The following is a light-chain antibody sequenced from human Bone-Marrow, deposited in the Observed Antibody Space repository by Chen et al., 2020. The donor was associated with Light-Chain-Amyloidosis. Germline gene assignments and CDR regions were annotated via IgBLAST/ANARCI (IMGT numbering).Light chain of an antibody. V-gene: IGLV3-21*02. Sequence: SYVLTQPSSVSVAPGQTSTLVCGGNNIGSTSLHWYQQTPGQAPLLVVYDDSDRPSGIPVRLSGSNSGNTATLTISRVEAGDEADYYCQVWDRSSDRPVFGGGTKLTVL. CDR2: DDS. CDR1: NIGSTS. J-gene: IGLJ3*02. CDR3: QVWDRSSDRPV.